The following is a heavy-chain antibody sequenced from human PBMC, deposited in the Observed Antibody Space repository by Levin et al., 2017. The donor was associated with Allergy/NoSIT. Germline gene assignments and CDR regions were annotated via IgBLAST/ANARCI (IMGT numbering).Heavy chain of an antibody. V-gene: IGHV4-30-4*01. CDR1: GGSISSGDCY. CDR3: ARDYYDSSGSYFRTFDY. Sequence: SCAVSGGSISSGDCYWAWIRQPPGKGLEWIGSIYHSGSTSYNPSLKSRITISLDASRNQFSLKLSSVTASDTAVYYCARDYYDSSGSYFRTFDYWGQGSLVTVSS. J-gene: IGHJ4*02. CDR2: IYHSGST. D-gene: IGHD3-22*01.